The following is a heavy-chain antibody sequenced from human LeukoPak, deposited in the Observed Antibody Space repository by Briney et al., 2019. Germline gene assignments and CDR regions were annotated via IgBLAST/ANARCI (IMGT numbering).Heavy chain of an antibody. CDR3: ARRSSIGSPLFDY. CDR1: GYDFSNYW. CDR2: IYPDDSDT. V-gene: IGHV5-51*01. Sequence: GESLKISCKGFGYDFSNYWIGWLRQMPGKGLEWMGIIYPDDSDTRYSPSFEGQVTVSAAKSISTAYLQWSSLKTSDTAMYYCARRSSIGSPLFDYWGQGTPVTVSS. D-gene: IGHD5/OR15-5a*01. J-gene: IGHJ4*02.